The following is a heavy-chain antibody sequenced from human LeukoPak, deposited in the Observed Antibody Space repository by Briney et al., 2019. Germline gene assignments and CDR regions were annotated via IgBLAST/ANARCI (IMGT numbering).Heavy chain of an antibody. J-gene: IGHJ6*02. CDR3: ARVLPKYFDFLTGFYYYYGMDV. Sequence: GGSLRLSCAASGFTFSSYDMHWVRQATGKGLEWVSGIGSAGDIYYPDSVKGRFTISRDNAKNSLYLQMNSLRAGDTAVYYCARVLPKYFDFLTGFYYYYGMDVWGQGTTVTVSS. CDR2: IGSAGDI. CDR1: GFTFSSYD. V-gene: IGHV3-13*01. D-gene: IGHD3-9*01.